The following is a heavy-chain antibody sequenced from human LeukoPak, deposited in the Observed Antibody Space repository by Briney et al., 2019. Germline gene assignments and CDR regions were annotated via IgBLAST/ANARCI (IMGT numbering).Heavy chain of an antibody. D-gene: IGHD2-2*01. J-gene: IGHJ6*04. V-gene: IGHV4-59*01. CDR2: IYYSGST. CDR1: GGSISSYY. Sequence: PSETLSLTCTVSGGSISSYYWSWIRQPPGKGLEWIGYIYYSGSTNYNPSLKSRVTISVDTSKNQFSLKLSSVTAADTAVYYCAREYCSSTSCHEVDVWGKRTTVTVSS. CDR3: AREYCSSTSCHEVDV.